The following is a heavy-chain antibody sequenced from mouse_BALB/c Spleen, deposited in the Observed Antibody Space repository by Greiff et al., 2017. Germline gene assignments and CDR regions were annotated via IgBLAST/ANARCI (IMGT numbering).Heavy chain of an antibody. D-gene: IGHD5-5*01. J-gene: IGHJ4*01. CDR3: ARHRADLPRDMDY. V-gene: IGHV2-2*01. CDR1: GFSFTSYC. CDR2: IWSGGST. Sequence: VQLQQSGPGLVQPSQTLSITCTVSGFSFTSYCVHWVRQSPGKGLEWLGVIWSGGSTDYNAAFISRLSISKDNSKSHVFLKMNSLHTDDTAKYYGARHRADLPRDMDYWGQGTSVTVSA.